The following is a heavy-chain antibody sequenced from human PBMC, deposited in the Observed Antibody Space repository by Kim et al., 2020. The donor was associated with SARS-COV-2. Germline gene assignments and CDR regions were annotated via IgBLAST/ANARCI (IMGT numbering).Heavy chain of an antibody. CDR3: ARALADIVVVPAAPRLYYYYGVDV. D-gene: IGHD2-2*01. J-gene: IGHJ6*02. Sequence: GGSLRLSCAASGFTFSSYSMNWVRQAPGKGLEWVSSISSSSSYIYYADSVKGRFTISRDNAKNSLYLQMNSLRAEDTAVYYCARALADIVVVPAAPRLYYYYGVDVWGQGTTVTVSS. CDR2: ISSSSSYI. V-gene: IGHV3-21*01. CDR1: GFTFSSYS.